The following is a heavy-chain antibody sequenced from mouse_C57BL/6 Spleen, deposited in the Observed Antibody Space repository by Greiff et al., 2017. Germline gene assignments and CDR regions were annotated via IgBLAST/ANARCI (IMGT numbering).Heavy chain of an antibody. CDR1: GYTFTTYP. CDR3: ARGGLQGAWFAY. Sequence: QVQLKESGAELVKPGASVKMSCKASGYTFTTYPIEWMKQNHGKSLEWIGNFHPYNDDTKYNEKFKGKATLTVEKSSSTVYLELSRLTSDDSAVYYCARGGLQGAWFAYWGQGTLVTVSA. V-gene: IGHV1-47*01. D-gene: IGHD2-2*01. CDR2: FHPYNDDT. J-gene: IGHJ3*01.